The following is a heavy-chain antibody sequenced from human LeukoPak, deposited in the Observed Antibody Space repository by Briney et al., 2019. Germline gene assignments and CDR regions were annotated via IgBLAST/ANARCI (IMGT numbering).Heavy chain of an antibody. V-gene: IGHV3-23*01. CDR2: VSGSGSNT. CDR3: AKGSSGWYDFDN. D-gene: IGHD6-19*01. CDR1: GLTFSRYA. Sequence: GGSLRLSCAASGLTFSRYAMSWVRQAPGKGLEWVSAVSGSGSNTYYTDSVKGRFTISRDNSKNTLYLQMNSPRAEDTAVYYCAKGSSGWYDFDNWGQGTLVTVSS. J-gene: IGHJ4*02.